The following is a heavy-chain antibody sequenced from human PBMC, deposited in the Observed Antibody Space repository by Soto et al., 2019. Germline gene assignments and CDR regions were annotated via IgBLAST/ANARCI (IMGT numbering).Heavy chain of an antibody. D-gene: IGHD6-19*01. CDR1: GFTFSSYA. Sequence: GGSLRLSCAASGFTFSSYAMSWVRQAPGKGLEWVSAISGSGGSTYYADSVKGRFTISRDNSKNTLYLQMNSLRAEDTAVYYCAKGLGVAVAGPEDYWGQGTLVTVSS. CDR3: AKGLGVAVAGPEDY. V-gene: IGHV3-23*01. J-gene: IGHJ4*02. CDR2: ISGSGGST.